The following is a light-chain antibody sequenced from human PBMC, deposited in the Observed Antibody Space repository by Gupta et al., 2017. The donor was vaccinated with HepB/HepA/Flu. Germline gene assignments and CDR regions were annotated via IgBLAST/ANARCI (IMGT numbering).Light chain of an antibody. Sequence: DIVLTQSPATLSLSPGERATLSCRASQSVTSSYLAWYQQKPGQAPSLLIYGSSNRATGIPDRCSGSGSGTDFTLTISRLEPEDFAVYYCQQNGSSPITFGQGTRLEIK. CDR3: QQNGSSPIT. CDR1: QSVTSSY. J-gene: IGKJ5*01. CDR2: GSS. V-gene: IGKV3-20*01.